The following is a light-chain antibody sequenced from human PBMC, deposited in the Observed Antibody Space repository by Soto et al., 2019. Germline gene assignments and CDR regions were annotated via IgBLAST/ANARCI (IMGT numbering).Light chain of an antibody. V-gene: IGKV3-15*01. Sequence: EVVLTQSPATLSVSPGEGATLSCRASQNVNVLLAWYQQKPGQAPRLLIYRASTRATGVPARFSGSGSETEFTLPISTLQSEDFAVYYCQQYNNSPITFGQGTRLHMK. CDR1: QNVNVL. CDR3: QQYNNSPIT. CDR2: RAS. J-gene: IGKJ5*01.